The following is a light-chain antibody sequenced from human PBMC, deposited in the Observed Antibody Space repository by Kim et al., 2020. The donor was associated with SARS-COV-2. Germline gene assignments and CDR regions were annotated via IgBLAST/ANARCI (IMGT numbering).Light chain of an antibody. Sequence: PGQTARITCSGDALPKQYAYWYQQKPGQAPVLVIYKDSERPSGIPARFSGSSSGTTVTLTISGVQAEDEADYYCQSADSSGTYPRVFGGGTQLTVL. J-gene: IGLJ2*01. V-gene: IGLV3-25*03. CDR1: ALPKQY. CDR3: QSADSSGTYPRV. CDR2: KDS.